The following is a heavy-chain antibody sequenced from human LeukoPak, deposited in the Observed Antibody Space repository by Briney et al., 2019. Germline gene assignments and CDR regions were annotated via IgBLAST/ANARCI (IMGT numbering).Heavy chain of an antibody. V-gene: IGHV1-46*01. Sequence: GASVKVSFKAFGYTFTSNYMHWVRQAPGQGPEWMGVISPSGGSTTYAQKFQGRVALTRDMSTSTDYLELSSLRSEDTAVYYCASPLLLRLGELLPLGYWGQGTLVTVSS. CDR2: ISPSGGST. D-gene: IGHD3-16*01. CDR1: GYTFTSNY. CDR3: ASPLLLRLGELLPLGY. J-gene: IGHJ4*02.